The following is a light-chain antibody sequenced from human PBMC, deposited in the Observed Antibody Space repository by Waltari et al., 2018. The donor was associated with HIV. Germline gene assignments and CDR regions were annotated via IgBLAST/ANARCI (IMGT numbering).Light chain of an antibody. CDR2: AVS. CDR3: QQYATLPT. V-gene: IGKV3-20*01. J-gene: IGKJ2*01. CDR1: QNIANSY. Sequence: EIVLTQSPGTMSLSPGETATLSCRASQNIANSYVAWYQQKPGQAPRLLMYAVSRRATGIPDRFSGSGSVTDFTLTISRLEPEDFAVYFCQQYATLPTFGQGTKLHIK.